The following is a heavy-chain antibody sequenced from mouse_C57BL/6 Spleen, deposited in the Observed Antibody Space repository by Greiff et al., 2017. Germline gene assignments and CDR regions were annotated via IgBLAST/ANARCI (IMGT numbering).Heavy chain of an antibody. V-gene: IGHV1-4*01. CDR2: INPSSGYT. J-gene: IGHJ3*01. CDR3: ARQGDSNPRLVFAY. CDR1: GYTFTSYT. D-gene: IGHD2-5*01. Sequence: QVQLKESGAELARPGASVKMSCKASGYTFTSYTMHWVKQRPGQGLEWIGYINPSSGYTKYNQKFKDKATLTADKSSSTAYMQLSSLTSEDSAVYYCARQGDSNPRLVFAYWGQGTLVTVSA.